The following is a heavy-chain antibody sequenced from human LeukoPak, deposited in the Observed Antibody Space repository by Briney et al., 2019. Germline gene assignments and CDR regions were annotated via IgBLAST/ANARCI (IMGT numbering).Heavy chain of an antibody. V-gene: IGHV3-48*02. CDR1: GFTFSSYY. CDR2: ISDTIGSI. Sequence: PGGSLRLSCAASGFTFSSYYMNWVRQAPGKGLEWVWHISDTIGSIHYADSVEGRFTLSRDNARNTLYLQINSLRDDDTAVYYCARDISGRGIAVPWHAFDIWGQGTMVTVSS. CDR3: ARDISGRGIAVPWHAFDI. D-gene: IGHD6-19*01. J-gene: IGHJ3*02.